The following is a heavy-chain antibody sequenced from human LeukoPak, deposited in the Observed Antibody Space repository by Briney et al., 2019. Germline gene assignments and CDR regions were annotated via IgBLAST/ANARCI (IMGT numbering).Heavy chain of an antibody. Sequence: GASVKVSCKASGYTFTGYYMHWVRQAPGQGLEWMGIINPSGGSTSYAQKFQGRVTMTRDTSTSAVYMELSSLRSEDTAVYYCARVRRYDILTGGENWFDPWGQGTLVTVSS. J-gene: IGHJ5*02. CDR3: ARVRRYDILTGGENWFDP. D-gene: IGHD3-9*01. V-gene: IGHV1-46*01. CDR2: INPSGGST. CDR1: GYTFTGYY.